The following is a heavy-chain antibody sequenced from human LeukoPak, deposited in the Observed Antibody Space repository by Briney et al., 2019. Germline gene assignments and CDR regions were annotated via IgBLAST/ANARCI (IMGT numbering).Heavy chain of an antibody. D-gene: IGHD2-21*02. J-gene: IGHJ3*02. CDR3: AREALVVVTAILAFDI. V-gene: IGHV4-38-2*02. CDR1: GYSISSGYY. Sequence: PSETLSLTCTVSGYSISSGYYWGWIRQPPGKGLEWIGSIYHSGSTCYNPSLKSRVTISVDTSKNQFSLKLSSVTAADTAVYYCAREALVVVTAILAFDIWGQGTMVTVSS. CDR2: IYHSGST.